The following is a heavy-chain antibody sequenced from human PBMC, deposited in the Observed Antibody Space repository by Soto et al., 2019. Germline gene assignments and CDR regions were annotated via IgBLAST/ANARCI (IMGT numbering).Heavy chain of an antibody. V-gene: IGHV1-69*13. CDR1: GGTFSSYA. Sequence: SVKVSCKASGGTFSSYAISWVRQAPGQGLEWMGGIIPIFGTANYAQKFQGRVTITADESTSTAYMELSSLRSEDTAVYYCARGSAYCSSTSCSHGWFDPWGQGTLVTVSS. J-gene: IGHJ5*02. CDR2: IIPIFGTA. CDR3: ARGSAYCSSTSCSHGWFDP. D-gene: IGHD2-2*01.